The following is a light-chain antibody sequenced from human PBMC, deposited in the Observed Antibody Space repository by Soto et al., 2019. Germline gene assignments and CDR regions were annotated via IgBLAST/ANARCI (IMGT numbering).Light chain of an antibody. Sequence: EILFIQSPATLSLSPGERATLSCRASQSVGTFFAWYQQKPGQAPRLLIYDASNRATGIPARFSGSGSGTDFTLTISSLEPEDFAVYYCQQCYNWPQWTFGQGTKVDIK. CDR2: DAS. CDR1: QSVGTF. CDR3: QQCYNWPQWT. J-gene: IGKJ1*01. V-gene: IGKV3-11*01.